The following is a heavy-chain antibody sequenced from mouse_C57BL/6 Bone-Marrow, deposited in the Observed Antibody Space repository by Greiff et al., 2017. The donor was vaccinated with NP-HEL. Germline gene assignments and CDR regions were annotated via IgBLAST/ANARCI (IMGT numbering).Heavy chain of an antibody. D-gene: IGHD1-1*01. CDR2: IRSKSSNYAT. V-gene: IGHV10-3*01. CDR3: VRVEGYYGSSPWFAY. CDR1: GFTFNAYA. Sequence: DVKLVESGGGLVQPKGSLKLSCAASGFTFNAYAMHWVRQAPGKGLEWVARIRSKSSNYATYYADSVKDRLTISRDDSQSMIYLQMTNLKTEDPAMYYCVRVEGYYGSSPWFAYWGQGTLVTVSA. J-gene: IGHJ3*01.